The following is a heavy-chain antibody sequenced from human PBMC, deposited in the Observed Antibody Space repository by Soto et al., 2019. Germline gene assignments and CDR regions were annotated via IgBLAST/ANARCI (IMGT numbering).Heavy chain of an antibody. CDR2: ISYDGSNK. V-gene: IGHV3-30*18. Sequence: QVQLVESGGGVVQPGRSLRLSCAASGFTFSSYGMHWVRQAPGKGLEWVAVISYDGSNKYYADSVKGRFTISRDNSKNTLYLQMNSLRAEDTAVYYCAKNQLETLWFGELSLDYWGQGTLVTVSS. J-gene: IGHJ4*02. D-gene: IGHD3-10*01. CDR1: GFTFSSYG. CDR3: AKNQLETLWFGELSLDY.